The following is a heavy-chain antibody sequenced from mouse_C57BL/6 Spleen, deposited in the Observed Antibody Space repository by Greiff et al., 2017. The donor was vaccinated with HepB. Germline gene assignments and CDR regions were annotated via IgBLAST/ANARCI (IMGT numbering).Heavy chain of an antibody. J-gene: IGHJ4*01. D-gene: IGHD1-1*01. CDR1: GFNIKNTY. CDR2: IDPANGNT. Sequence: EVKLQESVAELVRPGASVKLSCTASGFNIKNTYMHWVKQRPEQGLEWIGRIDPANGNTKYAPKFQGKATITADTSSNTAYLQLSSLTSEDTAIYYCARVLITTVVATYYYAMDYWGQGTSVTVSS. V-gene: IGHV14-3*01. CDR3: ARVLITTVVATYYYAMDY.